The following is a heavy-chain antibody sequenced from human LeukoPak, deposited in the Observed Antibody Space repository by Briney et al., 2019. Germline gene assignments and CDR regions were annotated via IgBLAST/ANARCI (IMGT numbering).Heavy chain of an antibody. CDR1: GFTFSYYN. V-gene: IGHV3-21*01. Sequence: GGSLRLSCAASGFTFSYYNMNWVRQAPGKGLEWVSSIATSTPYIHYADSVKGRFTISRDIAKNSLHQQMKSLRVDDTAVYYCTRDESFDVWGQGTIVIVSS. CDR3: TRDESFDV. J-gene: IGHJ3*01. CDR2: IATSTPYI.